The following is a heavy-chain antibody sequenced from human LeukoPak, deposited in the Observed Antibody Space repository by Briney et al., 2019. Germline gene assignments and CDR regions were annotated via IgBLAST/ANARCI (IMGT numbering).Heavy chain of an antibody. J-gene: IGHJ3*02. CDR1: GFTFSSYW. V-gene: IGHV3-7*01. Sequence: GGSLRLSCAASGFTFSSYWMNWVRQAPGRGLEWVANIKPDGSSKYYVDSVKGRFPLSRYNAKTSLYLQMNSLRAEDTAVYYCAREGLREGIGDAFDIWGQGTMVTVSS. CDR3: AREGLREGIGDAFDI. CDR2: IKPDGSSK. D-gene: IGHD3-10*01.